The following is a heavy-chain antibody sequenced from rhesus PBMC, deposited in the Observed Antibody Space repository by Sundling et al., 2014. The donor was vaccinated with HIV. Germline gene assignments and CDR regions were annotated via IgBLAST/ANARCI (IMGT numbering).Heavy chain of an antibody. Sequence: EVQLVESGGGLVQPGGSLRLSCAASGFTFSTYGIHWVRQAPGKGLEWVAVILYDGSKKYYGDSVKDRFTISRDNSKKILYLQMNNLKLEDTAVYYCARDGVPNDSWGLDSWGQGVVVTVSS. CDR2: ILYDGSKK. CDR3: ARDGVPNDSWGLDS. V-gene: IGHV3-54*02. CDR1: GFTFSTYG. J-gene: IGHJ6*01. D-gene: IGHD1-14*01.